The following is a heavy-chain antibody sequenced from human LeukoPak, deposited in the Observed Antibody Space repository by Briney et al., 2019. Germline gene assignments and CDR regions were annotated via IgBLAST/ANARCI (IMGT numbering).Heavy chain of an antibody. CDR3: ARGGYYGSGNDFRFDP. CDR1: GVSISSSSYY. J-gene: IGHJ5*02. Sequence: SETLSLTCTVSGVSISSSSYYWGWIRQPPGKGLEWIGSIYYSGSTYYNPSLKSRVTISVDTSKNQFSLKLSSVTAADTAVYYCARGGYYGSGNDFRFDPWGQGTLVTVSS. CDR2: IYYSGST. V-gene: IGHV4-39*07. D-gene: IGHD3-10*01.